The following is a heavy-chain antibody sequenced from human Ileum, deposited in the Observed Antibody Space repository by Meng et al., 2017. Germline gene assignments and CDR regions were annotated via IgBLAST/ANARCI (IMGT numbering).Heavy chain of an antibody. CDR1: GGSVSSSGYQ. J-gene: IGHJ4*02. Sequence: QVQLQESGPGLVRPSETLSLICAVSGGSVSSSGYQWGWIRQPPGKGLEWIGYASTNYNPSLKSRVTISVDTSKNQFSLKLTSVTAADTAVYYCARDHWGSLDYWGQGTLVTVSS. CDR2: AST. D-gene: IGHD7-27*01. V-gene: IGHV4-61*08. CDR3: ARDHWGSLDY.